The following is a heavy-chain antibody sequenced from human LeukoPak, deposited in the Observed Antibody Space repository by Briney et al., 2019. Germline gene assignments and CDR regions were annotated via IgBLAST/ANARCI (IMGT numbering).Heavy chain of an antibody. D-gene: IGHD1-1*01. CDR1: GGSFSGYY. J-gene: IGHJ4*02. CDR2: INHSGST. V-gene: IGHV4-34*01. Sequence: SETLSLTCAVYGGSFSGYYWNWIRQPPGKGLEWIGEINHSGSTNYNPSLKSRVTISVDTSKNQFSLKLSSVTAADTAVYYCATGRGTDYWGQGTLVTVSP. CDR3: ATGRGTDY.